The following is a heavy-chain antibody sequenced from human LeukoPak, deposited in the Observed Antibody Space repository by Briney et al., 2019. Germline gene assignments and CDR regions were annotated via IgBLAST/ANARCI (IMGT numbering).Heavy chain of an antibody. CDR1: GGSISSSSYY. V-gene: IGHV4-39*01. CDR3: ARHSAGKNAFDI. CDR2: IYYSGST. Sequence: SETLSLTCSVSGGSISSSSYYWGWIRQPPGKGLEWIGSIYYSGSTYYNPSLKSRVTISVDTSKNQFSLKLSSVTAADTAVYYCARHSAGKNAFDIWGQGTMVTVSS. J-gene: IGHJ3*02.